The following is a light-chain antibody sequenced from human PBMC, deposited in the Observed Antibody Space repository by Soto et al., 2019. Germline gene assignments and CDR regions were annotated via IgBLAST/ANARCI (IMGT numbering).Light chain of an antibody. CDR1: SSNIGAGYD. CDR2: GNS. V-gene: IGLV1-40*01. CDR3: QSYDSYLYV. Sequence: QSVLTQPPSVSGAPGQRVTISCTGSSSNIGAGYDVHWYQQLPGTAPKLLIYGNSNRPSGVPDRFSGSKSGSSASLAITGLHAEDEADYYCQSYDSYLYVFGTGTKVTVL. J-gene: IGLJ1*01.